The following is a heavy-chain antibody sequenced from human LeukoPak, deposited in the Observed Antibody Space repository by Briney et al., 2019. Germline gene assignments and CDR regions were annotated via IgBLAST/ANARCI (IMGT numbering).Heavy chain of an antibody. V-gene: IGHV1-46*03. J-gene: IGHJ4*02. CDR2: INPSGGST. Sequence: ASVKVSCKASGYTFPSYYMHWVRQPRGQGLEWMGIINPSGGSTSYAQKFQGRVTMTRDTSTSTVYMELSSLRSEDTAVYYCARELPILPGYYSPHFDYCGQGTLVTVSS. CDR1: GYTFPSYY. CDR3: ARELPILPGYYSPHFDY. D-gene: IGHD3-9*01.